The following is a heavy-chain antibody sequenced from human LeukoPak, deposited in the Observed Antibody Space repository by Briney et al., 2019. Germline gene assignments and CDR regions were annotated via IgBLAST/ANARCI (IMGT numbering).Heavy chain of an antibody. CDR2: MNPNSGNT. CDR1: GYTFTSYD. CDR3: ARGYGGYYDILTVKRYFDY. D-gene: IGHD3-9*01. J-gene: IGHJ4*02. V-gene: IGHV1-8*01. Sequence: ASVKVSCKASGYTFTSYDINWVRQATGQGLEWMGWMNPNSGNTGYAQKFQGRVTMTRNTSISTAYMELSSLRSEDTAVYYCARGYGGYYDILTVKRYFDYWGQGTLVTVSS.